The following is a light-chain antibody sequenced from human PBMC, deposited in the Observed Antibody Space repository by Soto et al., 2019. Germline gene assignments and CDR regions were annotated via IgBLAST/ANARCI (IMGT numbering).Light chain of an antibody. Sequence: PGERATLSCRASQSVSISNFAWYQQKPGQAPRLLIYDASNRATGIPARFSGSGSGTDFTLTISSLEPEDFAVYYCQQRSNWPLTFGGGTKVDI. V-gene: IGKV3-11*01. J-gene: IGKJ4*01. CDR3: QQRSNWPLT. CDR1: QSVSISN. CDR2: DAS.